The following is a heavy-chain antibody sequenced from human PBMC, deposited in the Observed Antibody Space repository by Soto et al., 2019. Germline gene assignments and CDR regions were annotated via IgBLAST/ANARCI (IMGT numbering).Heavy chain of an antibody. CDR2: MSGSSGGT. CDR3: ARKGYCSGGSCFALDH. Sequence: GWSLRLSCAASGFIFSSYAMSWVRQAPGKGLEWVSAMSGSSGGTYYADSVKGRFTISRDNSKNTLYLQLNSLRAEDTALYYCARKGYCSGGSCFALDHWGQGTLVTASS. J-gene: IGHJ4*02. CDR1: GFIFSSYA. V-gene: IGHV3-23*01. D-gene: IGHD2-15*01.